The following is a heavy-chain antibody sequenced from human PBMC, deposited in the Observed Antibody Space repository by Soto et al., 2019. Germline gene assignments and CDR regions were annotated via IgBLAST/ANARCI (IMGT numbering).Heavy chain of an antibody. CDR1: GDSVSSNSAA. Sequence: PSQTLSLTCDISGDSVSSNSAAWNWIRQTPSRSLEWLGRTYYRSKWYSNYAISVKSRVTVNPDTFNNQFSLQLNSVTPEDTAVYYCARGSWDDVSGHYYMDVWGKGTTVTVSS. CDR3: ARGSWDDVSGHYYMDV. CDR2: TYYRSKWYS. D-gene: IGHD1-1*01. V-gene: IGHV6-1*01. J-gene: IGHJ6*03.